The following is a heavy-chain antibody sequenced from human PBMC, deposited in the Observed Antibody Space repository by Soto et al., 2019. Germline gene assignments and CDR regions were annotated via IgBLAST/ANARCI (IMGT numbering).Heavy chain of an antibody. V-gene: IGHV1-69*01. CDR1: GGTFRTHA. J-gene: IGHJ6*02. CDR3: DRGSIPAGSYFDA. CDR2: IIPMFGTA. Sequence: QVQLVQSGAEVKKPGSSVKVSCQASGGTFRTHAISWVRQAPGQGLEWMGGIIPMFGTANYALKFQGTVTITADESTNTADMKRMRLRSEDTSVYYCDRGSIPAGSYFDAWGQGTTVTVSS. D-gene: IGHD2-2*01.